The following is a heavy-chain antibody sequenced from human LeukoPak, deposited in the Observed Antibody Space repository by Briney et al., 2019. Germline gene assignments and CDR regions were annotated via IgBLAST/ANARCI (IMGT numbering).Heavy chain of an antibody. D-gene: IGHD4-23*01. CDR1: GFTFDDYG. CDR2: INWNGGST. CDR3: ARRLGGDYGGYYFDY. Sequence: GGSLRLSCAASGFTFDDYGMSWVRQAPGKGLEWVSGINWNGGSTGYADSVKGRFTISRDNAKNSLYLQMNSLRAEGTALYYCARRLGGDYGGYYFDYWGQGTLVTVSS. J-gene: IGHJ4*02. V-gene: IGHV3-20*04.